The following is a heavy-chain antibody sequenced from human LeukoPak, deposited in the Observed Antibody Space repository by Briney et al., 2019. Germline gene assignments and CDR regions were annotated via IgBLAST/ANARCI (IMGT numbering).Heavy chain of an antibody. D-gene: IGHD6-13*01. V-gene: IGHV4-34*01. CDR2: INHSGST. CDR1: GGSFSGYY. Sequence: PSETLSLTCAVYGGSFSGYYWSWLRQPPGKGLEWIGEINHSGSTNYNPSLKSRVTISVDTSKNQFSLKLSSVTAADTAVYYCAREQQLDYMDVWGKGTTVTVSS. J-gene: IGHJ6*03. CDR3: AREQQLDYMDV.